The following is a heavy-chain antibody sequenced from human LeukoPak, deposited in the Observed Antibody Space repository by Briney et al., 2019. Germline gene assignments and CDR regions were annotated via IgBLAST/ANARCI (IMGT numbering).Heavy chain of an antibody. V-gene: IGHV3-23*01. CDR1: GLTVSNNY. CDR3: AKGSYYDSSGSFYFDY. CDR2: ISGSGDNT. Sequence: GGSLRLSCAASGLTVSNNYFSWVRQAPGKGLEWVSGISGSGDNTYYADSVKGRFTISRDNSKNTLYVQVNSLGTEDTAAYYCAKGSYYDSSGSFYFDYWGQGTLVTVSS. D-gene: IGHD3-22*01. J-gene: IGHJ4*02.